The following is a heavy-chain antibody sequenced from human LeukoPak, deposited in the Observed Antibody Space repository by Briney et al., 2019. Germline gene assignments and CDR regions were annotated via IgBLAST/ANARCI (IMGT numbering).Heavy chain of an antibody. CDR3: ARHVVAVGFDY. V-gene: IGHV3-21*01. CDR2: ITSSSSYI. Sequence: GGSLRLSCAASGFTFSTYTMNWVRQAPGKGLEWVSSITSSSSYIYYADSVRGRFTISRDNAKNSLYLQMNSLRVEDTAVYYCARHVVAVGFDYWGQGTLVTVSS. CDR1: GFTFSTYT. D-gene: IGHD3-22*01. J-gene: IGHJ4*02.